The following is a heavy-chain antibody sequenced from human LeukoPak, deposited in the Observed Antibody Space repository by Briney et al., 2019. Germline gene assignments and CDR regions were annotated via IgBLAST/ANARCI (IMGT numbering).Heavy chain of an antibody. D-gene: IGHD1-26*01. CDR2: IYYSGST. CDR1: GGSISSGGYY. J-gene: IGHJ4*02. V-gene: IGHV4-61*08. CDR3: ARTRGATDFDY. Sequence: SETLSLTCTVSGGSISSGGYYWRWIRQPPGKGLEWIGYIYYSGSTNYNPSLKSRVTISVDTSKNQFSLKLNSVTAADTAVYYCARTRGATDFDYWGQGALVTVSS.